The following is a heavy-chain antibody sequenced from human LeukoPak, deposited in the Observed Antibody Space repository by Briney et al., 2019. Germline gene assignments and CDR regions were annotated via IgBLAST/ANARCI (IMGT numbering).Heavy chain of an antibody. CDR3: ARHEYSGSYYGLSWFDP. V-gene: IGHV4-39*01. J-gene: IGHJ5*02. D-gene: IGHD1-26*01. Sequence: SETLSLTCTVSGGSISSSGYYWGWIRQPPGKVLEWIASIYYSGSTYYNPSLKSRVTISVDTSKSQLSLKRSSLTAADTAVYYCARHEYSGSYYGLSWFDPWGQGTLVTASS. CDR2: IYYSGST. CDR1: GGSISSSGYY.